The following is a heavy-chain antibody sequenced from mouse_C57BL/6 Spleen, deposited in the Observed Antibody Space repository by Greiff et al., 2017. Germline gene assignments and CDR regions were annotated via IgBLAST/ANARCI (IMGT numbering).Heavy chain of an antibody. CDR2: IYPSDSET. J-gene: IGHJ4*01. CDR3: AGGAYYDGTGYAMDY. V-gene: IGHV1-61*01. Sequence: QVQLQQPGAELVRPGSSVKLSCKASGYTFTSYWMDWVKQRPGQGLEWIGNIYPSDSETHYTQKFKGKATLSVDKSSSTAYMQLSSLTSEDSAVYYCAGGAYYDGTGYAMDYWGQGTSVTVSS. D-gene: IGHD1-1*01. CDR1: GYTFTSYW.